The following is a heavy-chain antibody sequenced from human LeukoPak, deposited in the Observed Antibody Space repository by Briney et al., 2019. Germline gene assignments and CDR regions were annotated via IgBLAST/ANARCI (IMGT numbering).Heavy chain of an antibody. CDR2: ISSNGGST. J-gene: IGHJ2*01. D-gene: IGHD1-1*01. CDR1: GFTFSSYA. V-gene: IGHV3-64*01. CDR3: ARSLGRAWTACFDL. Sequence: GGPLRLSCSASGFTFSSYAMHWVRQAPAKGLEYVSAISSNGGSTYHANSVKGRFTISRDNAKNTLYLQMGSWSAEDIAGYFCARSLGRAWTACFDLWGRGTLVTVSS.